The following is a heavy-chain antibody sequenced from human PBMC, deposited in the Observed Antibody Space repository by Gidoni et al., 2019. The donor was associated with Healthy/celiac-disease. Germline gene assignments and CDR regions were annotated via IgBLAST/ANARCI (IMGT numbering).Heavy chain of an antibody. CDR3: ASITLSVLGRTPLDY. J-gene: IGHJ4*02. CDR1: GGPFISYA. CDR2: IIPIFGTA. V-gene: IGHV1-69*01. Sequence: QVQLFQSGAAVKQPGSSVTVSCNASGGPFISYAISWVRQAPGQGLEWMGGIIPIFGTANYEQKVQGRVTITADESTSTAYMELSSLRSEDTAVYYCASITLSVLGRTPLDYWGQGTLVTVSS. D-gene: IGHD3-16*02.